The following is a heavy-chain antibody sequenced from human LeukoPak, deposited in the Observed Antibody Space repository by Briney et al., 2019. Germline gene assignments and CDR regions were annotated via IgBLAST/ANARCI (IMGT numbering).Heavy chain of an antibody. V-gene: IGHV4-38-2*02. CDR3: ARVREEWLLYYAFDI. Sequence: PSETLPLTCTVSGYSISSGYYWGWIRQPPGKGLEWIGSIYHSGSTYYNPSLKSRVTISVDTSKNQFSLKLSSVTAADTAVYYCARVREEWLLYYAFDIWGQGTMVTVSS. J-gene: IGHJ3*02. CDR1: GYSISSGYY. CDR2: IYHSGST. D-gene: IGHD3-3*01.